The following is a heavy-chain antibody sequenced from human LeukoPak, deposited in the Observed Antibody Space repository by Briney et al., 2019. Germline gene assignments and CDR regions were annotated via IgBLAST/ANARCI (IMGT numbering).Heavy chain of an antibody. Sequence: PSETLSLTCAVYGGSFSGYYWSWIRQPAGKGLEWIGRIYNSGSTNYNPSLKSRVTISVDTSKNQFSLKLRSVTAADTAVYYCATGIAAAGTAYYYYYIDVCGKGTTVTISS. CDR1: GGSFSGYY. D-gene: IGHD6-13*01. J-gene: IGHJ6*03. CDR2: IYNSGST. CDR3: ATGIAAAGTAYYYYYIDV. V-gene: IGHV4-59*10.